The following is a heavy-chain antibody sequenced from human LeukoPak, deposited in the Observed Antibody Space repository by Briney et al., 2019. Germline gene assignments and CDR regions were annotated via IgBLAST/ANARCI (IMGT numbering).Heavy chain of an antibody. Sequence: PGRSLRLSCAASGFTFDDYAMHWVRQAPGKGLEWVSGISWNTGSIGYADSVKGRFTISRDNAKNSLYLQMNSLRTEDMALYYCAKGSAMVTDLPFFDYWGQGTPVTVSS. V-gene: IGHV3-9*03. J-gene: IGHJ4*02. CDR2: ISWNTGSI. D-gene: IGHD5-18*01. CDR3: AKGSAMVTDLPFFDY. CDR1: GFTFDDYA.